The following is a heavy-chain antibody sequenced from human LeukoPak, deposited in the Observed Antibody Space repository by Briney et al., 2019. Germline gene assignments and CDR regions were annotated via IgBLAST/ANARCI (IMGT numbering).Heavy chain of an antibody. Sequence: PGGSLRLSCAASGFTFSSYAMHWVRQAPGKGLEWVAVISYDGSNKYYADSVKGRFTISRDNSKNTLYLQMNSLRAEDTAVYYCAKASTRGVNFDYWGQGTLVTVSS. V-gene: IGHV3-30-3*01. CDR2: ISYDGSNK. J-gene: IGHJ4*02. CDR1: GFTFSSYA. CDR3: AKASTRGVNFDY. D-gene: IGHD2-8*01.